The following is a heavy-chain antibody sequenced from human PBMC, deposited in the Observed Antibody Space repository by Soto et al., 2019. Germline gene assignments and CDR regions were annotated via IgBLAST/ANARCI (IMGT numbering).Heavy chain of an antibody. CDR3: AKDWCTTGDGLLKGFLDV. D-gene: IGHD7-27*01. V-gene: IGHV3-33*06. CDR2: IWYDGSEQ. CDR1: GFSFSQTA. J-gene: IGHJ2*01. Sequence: QVQLVESGGGVAQPGRSLRLSCTASGFSFSQTAIHWVRQTPDKGLEWVAIIWYDGSEQYYADSVKGRFTISRDNSKNTVYLQMHSLRVDDTSVYYCAKDWCTTGDGLLKGFLDVWGRGTQVTVSS.